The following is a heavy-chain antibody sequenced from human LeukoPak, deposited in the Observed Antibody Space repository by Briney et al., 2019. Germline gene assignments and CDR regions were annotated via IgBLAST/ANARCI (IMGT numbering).Heavy chain of an antibody. D-gene: IGHD1-26*01. CDR3: ARYVGATFAYYFDY. CDR2: IYYSGST. CDR1: GGSISSYY. J-gene: IGHJ4*02. Sequence: PSETLSLTCTVSGGSISSYYWSWIRQPPGKGLEWIGYIYYSGSTNYNPSLKSRVTISVDTSKNQFSLKLSSVTAADTAVYYCARYVGATFAYYFDYWGQGTLVTVSS. V-gene: IGHV4-59*08.